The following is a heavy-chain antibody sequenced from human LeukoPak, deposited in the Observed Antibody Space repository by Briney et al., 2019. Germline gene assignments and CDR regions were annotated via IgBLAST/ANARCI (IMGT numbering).Heavy chain of an antibody. V-gene: IGHV4-4*07. CDR2: IYTSGST. J-gene: IGHJ4*02. Sequence: PSETLALTCTVSGGSISSYHWSWIRQPAGKGLEWIGRIYTSGSTNYNPSLKSRVTMSVDTSKNQFSLKLSSVTAADTAVYYCAGVQRVTISYWGQGTLVTVSS. CDR1: GGSISSYH. CDR3: AGVQRVTISY. D-gene: IGHD3-3*01.